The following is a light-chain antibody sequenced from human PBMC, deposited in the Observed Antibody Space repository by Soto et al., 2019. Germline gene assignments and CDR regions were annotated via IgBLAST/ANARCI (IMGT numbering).Light chain of an antibody. V-gene: IGLV1-40*01. Sequence: QSVLTQPPSVSGAPGQRVTISCTGNNPNIGAGFDVHWYQQFPGTAPKLLIYRNSNRPSGVPDRFSGSKSGTSASLAITGLQAEDEADYYCQSFWLFGGGTKLTVL. CDR3: QSFWL. CDR1: NPNIGAGFD. J-gene: IGLJ2*01. CDR2: RNS.